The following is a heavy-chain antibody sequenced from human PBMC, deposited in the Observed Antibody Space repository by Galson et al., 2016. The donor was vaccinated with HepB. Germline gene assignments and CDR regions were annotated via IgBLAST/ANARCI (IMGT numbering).Heavy chain of an antibody. CDR3: ARATSSAYYPSMDV. D-gene: IGHD3-22*01. J-gene: IGHJ6*02. CDR1: GGSFSGYY. CDR2: INHSGST. Sequence: SETLSLTCVVYGGSFSGYYWSWIRQPPGKGLEWIGEINHSGSTNYNPSLKSRVTISVDTSKNQFSLKLSSVTAADTAVYYCARATSSAYYPSMDVWGQGNPGHRLL. V-gene: IGHV4-34*01.